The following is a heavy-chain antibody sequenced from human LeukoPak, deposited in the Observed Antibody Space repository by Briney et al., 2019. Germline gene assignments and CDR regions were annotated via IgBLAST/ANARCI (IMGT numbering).Heavy chain of an antibody. D-gene: IGHD2-2*01. CDR3: ARALIVVVPAAMVWFDP. CDR1: GGSFSGYY. V-gene: IGHV4-34*01. Sequence: SETLSLTCAVYGGSFSGYYWSWIRQPPGKGLEWIGEINHSGSTNYNPSLKSRVTISVDTSKNQFSLKLSSVTAADTAVYYCARALIVVVPAAMVWFDPWGQGTLVTVSS. CDR2: INHSGST. J-gene: IGHJ5*02.